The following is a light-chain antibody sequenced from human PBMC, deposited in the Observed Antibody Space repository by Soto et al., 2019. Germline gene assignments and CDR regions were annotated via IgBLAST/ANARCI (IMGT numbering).Light chain of an antibody. V-gene: IGLV2-14*01. CDR3: SSYTSSSTLVV. CDR1: TSDVGGYNY. J-gene: IGLJ2*01. CDR2: DVS. Sequence: QSVLTQPASVSGFPGRRIPTPGPGTTSDVGGYNYVSWYQQHPGKAPKLMIYDVSNRPSGVSNRFSGSKSGNTASLTISGLQAEDEADYYCSSYTSSSTLVVFGGGTKLTVL.